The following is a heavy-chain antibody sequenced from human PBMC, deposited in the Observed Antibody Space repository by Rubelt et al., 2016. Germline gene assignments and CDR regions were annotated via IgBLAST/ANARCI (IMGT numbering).Heavy chain of an antibody. CDR1: GFSLSTSGMC. CDR3: ARIRYSSSSADY. J-gene: IGHJ4*02. CDR2: IDWDDDK. D-gene: IGHD6-6*01. Sequence: QTLTLTCTFSGFSLSTSGMCVSWIRQPPGKALEWLARIDWDDDKYYSTSLKTRLTISKDTSKNQVVLTMTNMDPVDTATYYCARIRYSSSSADYCGQGTLVTVCS. V-gene: IGHV2-70*11.